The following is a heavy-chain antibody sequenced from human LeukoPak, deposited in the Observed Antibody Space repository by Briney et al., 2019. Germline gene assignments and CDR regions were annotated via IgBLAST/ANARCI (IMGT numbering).Heavy chain of an antibody. CDR2: IYSGGST. CDR3: ARVVGDYYDSSGYLWFDP. CDR1: GFTFSSNY. Sequence: GGSLRLSCAASGFTFSSNYMSGVRQAPGKGREWVSVIYSGGSTYYADSVKGRFTISRDNSKNTLYLQMNSLRAEDTAVYYCARVVGDYYDSSGYLWFDPWGQGTLVTVSS. D-gene: IGHD3-22*01. J-gene: IGHJ5*02. V-gene: IGHV3-66*01.